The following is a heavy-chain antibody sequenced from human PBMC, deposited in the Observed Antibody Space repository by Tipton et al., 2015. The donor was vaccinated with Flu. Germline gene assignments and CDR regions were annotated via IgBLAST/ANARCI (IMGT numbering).Heavy chain of an antibody. CDR3: AKVYCDSTNCYTGRLHFDY. CDR1: GFSISSGYY. V-gene: IGHV4-38-2*01. CDR2: IHHSGTT. D-gene: IGHD2-2*02. Sequence: LRLSCAVSGFSISSGYYWGWIRQPPGKGLEWIGGIHHSGTTYYNPSLKSRVTMSVDTSKNQFSLKLISVTAADTAVDYCAKVYCDSTNCYTGRLHFDYWGQGTLVTVSS. J-gene: IGHJ4*02.